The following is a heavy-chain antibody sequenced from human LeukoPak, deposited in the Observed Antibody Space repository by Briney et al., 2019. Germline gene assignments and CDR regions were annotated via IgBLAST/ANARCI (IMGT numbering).Heavy chain of an antibody. CDR2: ISSSSSYI. J-gene: IGHJ3*02. CDR1: GFTFSSYS. CDR3: AREAAARHDAFDI. D-gene: IGHD6-13*01. Sequence: GGSLRLSCAASGFTFSSYSMNWVRQAPGKGLEWVSSISSSSSYIYYADSVKGRFTISRDNAKNSLHLQMNSLRAEDTAVYYCAREAAARHDAFDIWGQGTMVTVSS. V-gene: IGHV3-21*01.